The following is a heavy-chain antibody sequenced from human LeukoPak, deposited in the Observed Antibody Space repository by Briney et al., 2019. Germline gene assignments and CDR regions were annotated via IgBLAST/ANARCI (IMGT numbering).Heavy chain of an antibody. V-gene: IGHV4-59*12. J-gene: IGHJ4*02. Sequence: SETLSLTCTVSGGSISSYYWSWIRQPPGKGLEWIGYIYYSGSTNYNPSLKSRVTMSVDTSKNQFSLRLGSVTAADTAVYYCARDVYYYGSGTYFFDYWGQGTLVTVSS. CDR1: GGSISSYY. CDR2: IYYSGST. D-gene: IGHD3-10*01. CDR3: ARDVYYYGSGTYFFDY.